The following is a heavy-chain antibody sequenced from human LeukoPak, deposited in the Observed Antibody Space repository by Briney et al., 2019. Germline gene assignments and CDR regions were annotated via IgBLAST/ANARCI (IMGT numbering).Heavy chain of an antibody. CDR3: AKAPVTTCRGAFCYPFDY. J-gene: IGHJ4*02. Sequence: GGSLRLSCAASGFTFSSYWMSWVRQAPGKRLEWVANIKQDGSEQYYVDSVKGRFTISRDSSKNTLFLQMNRLRPEDAAVYYCAKAPVTTCRGAFCYPFDYWGLGTLVTVSS. CDR2: IKQDGSEQ. CDR1: GFTFSSYW. D-gene: IGHD2-15*01. V-gene: IGHV3-7*03.